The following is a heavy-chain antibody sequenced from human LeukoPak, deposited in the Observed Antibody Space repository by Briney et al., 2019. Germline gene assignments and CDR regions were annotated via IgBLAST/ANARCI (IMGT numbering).Heavy chain of an antibody. CDR1: GYSISSDYY. V-gene: IGHV4-38-2*02. J-gene: IGHJ3*02. Sequence: SETLSLTCTVSGYSISSDYYWGWIRQPPGKGLEWVGSIYHTGTTYYNPSLKSRVTISVDTSKNQFSLKLSSVTAADTAVYYCAREVVTATNAFDIWGQGTMVTVSS. CDR3: AREVVTATNAFDI. CDR2: IYHTGTT. D-gene: IGHD2-21*02.